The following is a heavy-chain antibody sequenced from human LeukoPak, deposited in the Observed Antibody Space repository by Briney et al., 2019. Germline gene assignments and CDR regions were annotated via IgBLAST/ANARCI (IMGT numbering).Heavy chain of an antibody. Sequence: GGSLRLSCAASGFTFSNYNINWVRQAPGKGLEWVSYISSSSSNTYYADSVKGRFTISRDNAKNSLYLQMNSLRDEDTAVYYCASQNYGDYVFDCWGQGVLVTVSS. CDR3: ASQNYGDYVFDC. D-gene: IGHD4-17*01. CDR1: GFTFSNYN. CDR2: ISSSSSNT. V-gene: IGHV3-48*02. J-gene: IGHJ4*02.